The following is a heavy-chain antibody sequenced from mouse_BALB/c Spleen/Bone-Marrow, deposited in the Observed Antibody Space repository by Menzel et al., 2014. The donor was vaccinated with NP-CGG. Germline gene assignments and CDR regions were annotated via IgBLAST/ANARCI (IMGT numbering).Heavy chain of an antibody. CDR1: GFTFSSYA. J-gene: IGHJ2*01. V-gene: IGHV5-9-4*01. CDR3: ARDSSGYFYY. Sequence: EVQVVESGGGLVKPGGSLKLSCAASGFTFSSYAMSWVRQSPEKRLEWVAEISSGGSYTYYPDTVTGRFTISRDNARNTLYLEMSSLRSEDTAMYYCARDSSGYFYYWGQGTPLTVSS. CDR2: ISSGGSYT. D-gene: IGHD3-1*01.